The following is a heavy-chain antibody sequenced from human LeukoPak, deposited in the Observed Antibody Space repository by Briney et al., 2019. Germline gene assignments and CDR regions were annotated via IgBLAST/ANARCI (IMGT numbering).Heavy chain of an antibody. V-gene: IGHV4-31*03. CDR2: IYYSGGT. CDR3: ARGRGV. CDR1: GGSISSGAYP. J-gene: IGHJ6*02. Sequence: SQTLSLTCTVSGGSISSGAYPWSWIRQHPGEGLEWIGYIYYSGGTYYDPSLKSRVSISVDTSKNQFSLKLSSVTAADTAVYYCARGRGVWGQGTTVTVSS.